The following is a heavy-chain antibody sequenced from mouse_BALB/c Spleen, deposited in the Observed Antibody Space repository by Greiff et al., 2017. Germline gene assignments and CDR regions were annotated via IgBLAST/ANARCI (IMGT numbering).Heavy chain of an antibody. V-gene: IGHV5-6*01. CDR1: GFTFSSYG. CDR2: ISSGGSYT. J-gene: IGHJ3*01. D-gene: IGHD2-14*01. CDR3: ARTGYRYERLAD. Sequence: EVHLVESGGDLVKPGGSLKLSCAASGFTFSSYGLSWVRQTPDKRLEWVATISSGGSYTYYPDSVKGRFTISRDNAKNTLYLQMSSLKSEDTAMYYCARTGYRYERLADGGEGTVVTV.